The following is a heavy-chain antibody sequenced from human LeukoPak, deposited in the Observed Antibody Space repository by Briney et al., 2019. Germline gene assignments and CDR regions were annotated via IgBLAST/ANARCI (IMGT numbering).Heavy chain of an antibody. Sequence: GGSLRLSCAASGFTFTTHWMSWVRQAPGKGLEWVANIKQNGRDTYYVESVRGRFTISRDNAQNSLYLQMNSLRAEDTAIYYCARLSDTEGSSTCYRASDIWGQGTMVTVSS. D-gene: IGHD2-2*01. CDR3: ARLSDTEGSSTCYRASDI. J-gene: IGHJ3*02. CDR1: GFTFTTHW. CDR2: IKQNGRDT. V-gene: IGHV3-7*01.